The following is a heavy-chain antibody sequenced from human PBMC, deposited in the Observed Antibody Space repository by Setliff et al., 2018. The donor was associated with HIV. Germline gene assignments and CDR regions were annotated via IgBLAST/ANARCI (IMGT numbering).Heavy chain of an antibody. V-gene: IGHV4-31*03. CDR2: MYHSGST. J-gene: IGHJ4*02. Sequence: SETLSLTCSVSGVSIATDGYYWSWIRHYPGKGLEWIGYMYHSGSTYYNASLASRLIMSLDPSKNQFSLKLNSMTAADTAMYYCAGGRYFRDIRDSRFDFWGQGMRVTVS. D-gene: IGHD3-9*01. CDR3: AGGRYFRDIRDSRFDF. CDR1: GVSIATDGYY.